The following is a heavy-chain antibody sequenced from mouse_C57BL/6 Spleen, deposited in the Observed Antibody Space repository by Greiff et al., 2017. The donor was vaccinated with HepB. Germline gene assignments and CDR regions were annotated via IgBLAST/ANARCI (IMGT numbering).Heavy chain of an antibody. CDR3: ARRGFYSNYDAMDY. J-gene: IGHJ4*01. CDR2: IYPGSGST. V-gene: IGHV1-55*01. Sequence: QVQLQQPGAELVKPGASVKMSCKASGYTFTSYWITWVKQRPGQGLEWIGDIYPGSGSTNYNEKFKSKATLTVDTSSSTAYMQLSSLTSEDSAVYYCARRGFYSNYDAMDYWSQGTSVTVSS. D-gene: IGHD2-5*01. CDR1: GYTFTSYW.